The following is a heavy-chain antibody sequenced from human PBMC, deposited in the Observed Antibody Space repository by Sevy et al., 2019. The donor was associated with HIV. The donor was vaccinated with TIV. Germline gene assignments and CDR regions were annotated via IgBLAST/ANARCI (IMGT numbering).Heavy chain of an antibody. Sequence: ASVKVSCKVSEYTLSELSMHWVRQAAGKGLEWMGSFDPEDGETIYAQKFQGRVTMTEDTSTDTAYMELSSLRSEDTAVYYCATTKHYYDSSGDPFDYWGQGTLVTVSS. CDR3: ATTKHYYDSSGDPFDY. CDR2: FDPEDGET. J-gene: IGHJ4*02. D-gene: IGHD3-22*01. V-gene: IGHV1-24*01. CDR1: EYTLSELS.